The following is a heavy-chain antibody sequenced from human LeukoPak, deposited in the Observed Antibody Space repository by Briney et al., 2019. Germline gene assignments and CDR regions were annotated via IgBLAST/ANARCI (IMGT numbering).Heavy chain of an antibody. CDR1: GFTVSSNY. CDR2: IYSGGNT. V-gene: IGHV3-66*04. Sequence: PGGSLRLSCAASGFTVSSNYMSWFRQAPGKGLEWVSVIYSGGNTYSADFVRGRFTISRDNSKITLYLQMNSLRAEDTGVYYCARHAEMATITRGYYFDYWGQGTLVTVSS. J-gene: IGHJ4*02. CDR3: ARHAEMATITRGYYFDY. D-gene: IGHD5-24*01.